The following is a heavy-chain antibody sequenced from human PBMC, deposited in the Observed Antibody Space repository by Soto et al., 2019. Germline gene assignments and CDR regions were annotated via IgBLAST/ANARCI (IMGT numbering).Heavy chain of an antibody. CDR2: IIPIFGTA. J-gene: IGHJ6*02. V-gene: IGHV1-69*13. D-gene: IGHD2-2*02. Sequence: SVKVSCKASGGTFSSYAISWVRQAPGQGLEWMGGIIPIFGTANYAQKFQGRVTITADESTSTAYMELSSLRSEDTAVYYCARNIVVVPAAIEEYYHYRMDVWGQGTTVTVSS. CDR1: GGTFSSYA. CDR3: ARNIVVVPAAIEEYYHYRMDV.